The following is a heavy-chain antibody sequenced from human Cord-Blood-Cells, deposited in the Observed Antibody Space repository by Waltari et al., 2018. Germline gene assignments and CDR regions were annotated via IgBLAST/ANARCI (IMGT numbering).Heavy chain of an antibody. J-gene: IGHJ4*02. CDR2: IKQDGSEK. Sequence: EVQLVESGGGLVQPGGSLRLSCAASGFAFSSYRLSWVRQAPGKGREWVANIKQDGSEKYYVDSVKGRFTISRDNAKNSLYLQMNSLRAEDTAVYYCARGLYDSSGFDYWGQGTLVTISS. D-gene: IGHD3-22*01. V-gene: IGHV3-7*01. CDR3: ARGLYDSSGFDY. CDR1: GFAFSSYR.